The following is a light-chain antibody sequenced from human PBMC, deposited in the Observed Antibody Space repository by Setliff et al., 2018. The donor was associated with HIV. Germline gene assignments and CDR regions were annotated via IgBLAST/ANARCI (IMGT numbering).Light chain of an antibody. CDR2: DVS. V-gene: IGLV2-14*03. Sequence: QSALTQPASVSGSPGQSITISCTGTSSDVGGYNYVSWYQQHPGKAPKLMIYDVSKRPLGVSNRFSGSKSGNTASLTISGLQAEDEADYYCTSYTSSSTFVFGGGTKVTVL. J-gene: IGLJ2*01. CDR1: SSDVGGYNY. CDR3: TSYTSSSTFV.